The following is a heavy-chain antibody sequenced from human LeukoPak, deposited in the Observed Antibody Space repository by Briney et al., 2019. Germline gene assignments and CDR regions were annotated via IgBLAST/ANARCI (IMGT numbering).Heavy chain of an antibody. D-gene: IGHD1-26*01. CDR1: GFTFSSYW. V-gene: IGHV3-7*01. J-gene: IGHJ6*02. CDR3: ARLQWENYYYYGMDV. CDR2: IKQDGSEK. Sequence: PGGSLRLSCAASGFTFSSYWMSWVRQAPGKGLEWVANIKQDGSEKYYVDSVKGRFTISRGNAKNSLYLQMNSLRAEDTAVYYCARLQWENYYYYGMDVWGQGTTVTVSS.